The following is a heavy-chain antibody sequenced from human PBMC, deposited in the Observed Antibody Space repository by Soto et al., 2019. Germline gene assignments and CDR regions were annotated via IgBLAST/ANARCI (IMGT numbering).Heavy chain of an antibody. D-gene: IGHD2-21*02. CDR1: GYSFTSLD. CDR2: MQPSSGRT. V-gene: IGHV1-8*01. J-gene: IGHJ4*02. Sequence: QVQLVQSGAEVREPGASVKVSCKASGYSFTSLDINWVRQTTGQGLEWMGWMQPSSGRTGYAQKFQGRVTMTRDTSLTPAYMELSSLTSDDTAFYYCARGGTAGVDYWGKGTLVTVSS. CDR3: ARGGTAGVDY.